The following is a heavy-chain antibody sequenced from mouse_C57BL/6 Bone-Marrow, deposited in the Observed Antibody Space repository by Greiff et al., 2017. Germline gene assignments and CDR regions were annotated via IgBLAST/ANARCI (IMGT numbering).Heavy chain of an antibody. CDR3: ARSGPLGRSFDY. D-gene: IGHD4-1*01. CDR1: GYTFTSYW. V-gene: IGHV1-55*01. Sequence: QVQLQQPGAELVKPGASVKMSCKASGYTFTSYWITWVKQRPGQGLEWIGDIYPTSGRTNYSEKFKGKAILTVDTSSNTAYMQLSSLTSEDSAVFYGARSGPLGRSFDYWGQGTTLTVSS. CDR2: IYPTSGRT. J-gene: IGHJ2*01.